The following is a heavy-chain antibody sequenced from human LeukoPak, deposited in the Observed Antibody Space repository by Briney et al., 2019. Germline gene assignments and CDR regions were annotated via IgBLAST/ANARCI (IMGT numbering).Heavy chain of an antibody. J-gene: IGHJ4*02. CDR3: ARQITDQAETPVFDY. Sequence: KAGESLKISCKGSGYSFTSYWIGWVRQMPGKGLEWMGIIYPGDSDTRYSPSFQGQVTIAADKSISTAYLQWSSLKASDTAMYYCARQITDQAETPVFDYWGQGTLVTVSS. CDR1: GYSFTSYW. CDR2: IYPGDSDT. D-gene: IGHD5-24*01. V-gene: IGHV5-51*01.